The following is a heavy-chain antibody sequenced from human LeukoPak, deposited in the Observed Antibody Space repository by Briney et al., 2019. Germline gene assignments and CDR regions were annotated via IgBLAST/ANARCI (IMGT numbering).Heavy chain of an antibody. D-gene: IGHD4-17*01. Sequence: PSASVKVSCKASGYTFTNYNIDWVRQATGQGLEWMGWMNPNSGDTGYAQKFQGRVTMTRNTSISTAYMELSSLRSEDTAVYYCASAPDYGWFDSWGQGTLVTVSS. CDR1: GYTFTNYN. J-gene: IGHJ5*01. CDR3: ASAPDYGWFDS. CDR2: MNPNSGDT. V-gene: IGHV1-8*01.